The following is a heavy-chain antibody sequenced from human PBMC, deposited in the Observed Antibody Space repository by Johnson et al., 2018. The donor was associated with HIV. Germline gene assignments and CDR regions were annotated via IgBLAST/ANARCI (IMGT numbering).Heavy chain of an antibody. CDR3: VRDDYAFHI. CDR1: GFSFSSYW. V-gene: IGHV3-7*01. Sequence: MQLVESGGGLVQPGGSLRLSCAVSGFSFSSYWMRWVRQAPGMGLGWVAHIQRDGTCTAFADSVRGRFTSSRDNANNTLYLEMKSLRADDTAVYYCVRDDYAFHIWGQGTIVTVSS. J-gene: IGHJ3*02. CDR2: IQRDGTCT. D-gene: IGHD2-21*02.